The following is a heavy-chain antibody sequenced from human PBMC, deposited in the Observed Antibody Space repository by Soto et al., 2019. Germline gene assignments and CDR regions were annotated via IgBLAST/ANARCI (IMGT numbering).Heavy chain of an antibody. Sequence: PAESLTISCNTSGYSFTTYWVALVRQMPGKGLEWIGIIHPGDSNIKYSPSFRGQVTISADRSSSTAYLHWSSLKASDTAIYYCARREESSSHSYGMDVWGQGTTVTVSS. CDR2: IHPGDSNI. CDR1: GYSFTTYW. V-gene: IGHV5-51*01. J-gene: IGHJ6*02. D-gene: IGHD2-2*01. CDR3: ARREESSSHSYGMDV.